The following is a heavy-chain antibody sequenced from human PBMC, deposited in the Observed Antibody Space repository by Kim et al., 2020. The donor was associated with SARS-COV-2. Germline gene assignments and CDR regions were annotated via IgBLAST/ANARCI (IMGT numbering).Heavy chain of an antibody. J-gene: IGHJ4*02. D-gene: IGHD1-26*01. Sequence: GGSLRLSCAASGFTVSSDYMTWVRQAPGKGLEWVSVIYKGGSTFYADSVTGRFTISTDNSKNTLYLQMNSLRADDTAVYYCARAGIYYSGSYWPDYWGQGTLLTVSS. V-gene: IGHV3-53*01. CDR3: ARAGIYYSGSYWPDY. CDR1: GFTVSSDY. CDR2: IYKGGST.